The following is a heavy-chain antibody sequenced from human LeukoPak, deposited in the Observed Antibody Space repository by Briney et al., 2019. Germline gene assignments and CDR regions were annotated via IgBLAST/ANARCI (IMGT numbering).Heavy chain of an antibody. CDR1: AGSISSGEYY. Sequence: SETLSLTCTVSAGSISSGEYYWSWIRQPPGKGLEWIGYIYYSGRTYYNPSLKSRLAITVDMSKNQFSLKLNSVTAADTAVYYCARYYDFLSYMDVWGKGTTATVSS. CDR3: ARYYDFLSYMDV. D-gene: IGHD3-3*01. V-gene: IGHV4-30-4*08. CDR2: IYYSGRT. J-gene: IGHJ6*03.